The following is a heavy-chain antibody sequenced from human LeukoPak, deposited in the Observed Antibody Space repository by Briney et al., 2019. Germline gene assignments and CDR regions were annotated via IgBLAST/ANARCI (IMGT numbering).Heavy chain of an antibody. CDR2: IRSDGSDK. Sequence: GGSLRLSCAASGFTFSNYGIHWVRQAPGKGLEWVALIRSDGSDKYYADSVKGRFTIPRDNSKNTLYLQMTSLRAYDTAVYYLSKAGYHSDVKCYYRFDYWGQGTLVTVSS. CDR1: GFTFSNYG. D-gene: IGHD3-10*01. CDR3: SKAGYHSDVKCYYRFDY. V-gene: IGHV3-30*02. J-gene: IGHJ4*02.